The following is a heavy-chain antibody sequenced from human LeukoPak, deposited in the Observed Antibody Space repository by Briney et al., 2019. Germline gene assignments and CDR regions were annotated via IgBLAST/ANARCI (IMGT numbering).Heavy chain of an antibody. CDR2: ISGGASNT. V-gene: IGHV3-23*01. CDR3: ARARSMLRLRSSFDF. CDR1: GFTFSSYA. D-gene: IGHD2-21*02. J-gene: IGHJ4*02. Sequence: QPGGSLRLSCAASGFTFSSYAMSWVRQAPGKGLEGISSISGGASNTYYVDSVKGRFTISRDSSNNTLLLQMTSLRVEDTAIYFCARARSMLRLRSSFDFWGQGALVTVSS.